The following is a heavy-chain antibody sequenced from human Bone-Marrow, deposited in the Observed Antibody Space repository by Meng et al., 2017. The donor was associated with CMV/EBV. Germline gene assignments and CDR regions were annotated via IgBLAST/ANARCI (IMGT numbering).Heavy chain of an antibody. CDR2: IRSRGYGATT. J-gene: IGHJ4*01. D-gene: IGHD3-22*01. CDR3: TRGDYYDSGAYHFLFDY. Sequence: GESLKISCTASGFIFGDYGMSWVRQAPGKGLEWVGFIRSRGYGATTEYAASVKGRFTISRDDSKSIVNLQMNSLKAEDTAVYYCTRGDYYDSGAYHFLFDYWGHGTLVTVSS. V-gene: IGHV3-49*04. CDR1: GFIFGDYG.